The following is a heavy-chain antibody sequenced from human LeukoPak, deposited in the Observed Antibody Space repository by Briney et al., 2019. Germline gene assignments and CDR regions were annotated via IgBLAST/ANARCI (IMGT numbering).Heavy chain of an antibody. J-gene: IGHJ5*02. Sequence: SETLSLTCSVSGGSFSSYYWSWIRQPPGKGLEWIGEINHSGSTNYNPSLKSRVTISVDTSKNQFSLKLSSVTAADTAVYYCARGRPDGSGSYYKFDPWGQGTLVTVSS. CDR1: GGSFSSYY. D-gene: IGHD3-10*01. CDR2: INHSGST. CDR3: ARGRPDGSGSYYKFDP. V-gene: IGHV4-34*01.